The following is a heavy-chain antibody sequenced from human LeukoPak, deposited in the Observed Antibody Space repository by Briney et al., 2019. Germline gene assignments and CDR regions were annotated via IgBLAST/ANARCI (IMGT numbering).Heavy chain of an antibody. V-gene: IGHV3-48*04. D-gene: IGHD2-21*02. CDR3: ARECLYCGGDPRDAFDI. CDR2: ISSSSSTI. J-gene: IGHJ3*02. Sequence: GGSLRLSCAASGFTFSSYNMNWVRQAPGKGLEWVSYISSSSSTIYYADSVKGRFTISRDNAKNSLYLQMNSLRAEDTAVYYCARECLYCGGDPRDAFDIWGQGTMVTVSS. CDR1: GFTFSSYN.